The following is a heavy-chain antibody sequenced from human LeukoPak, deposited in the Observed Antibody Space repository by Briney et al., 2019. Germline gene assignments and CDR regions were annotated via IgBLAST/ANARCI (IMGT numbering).Heavy chain of an antibody. CDR1: GGTFSSYA. CDR2: IIPILGIA. CDR3: ARGCSGGSCWGYFDY. D-gene: IGHD2-15*01. Sequence: SVKVSCKASGGTFSSYAISWVRQAPGQGLEWMGRIIPILGIANYAQKFQGRVTITADKSTSTAYMELSSLRSEDTAVYYCARGCSGGSCWGYFDYWGQGTLVTVSP. V-gene: IGHV1-69*04. J-gene: IGHJ4*02.